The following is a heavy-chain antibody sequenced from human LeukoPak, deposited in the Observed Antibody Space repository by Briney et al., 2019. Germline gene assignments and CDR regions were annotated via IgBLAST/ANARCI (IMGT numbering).Heavy chain of an antibody. V-gene: IGHV3-30*18. CDR1: GFTFSSYG. CDR2: ISYDGSNK. D-gene: IGHD1-26*01. Sequence: GRSLRLSCAASGFTFSSYGMHWVRQAPGKGLEWVAVISYDGSNKYYADSVKGRFTISRDNSKNTLYLQMNSLRAEDTAVYYCAKDRGSYPINYFDYWGQGTLVTVSS. J-gene: IGHJ4*02. CDR3: AKDRGSYPINYFDY.